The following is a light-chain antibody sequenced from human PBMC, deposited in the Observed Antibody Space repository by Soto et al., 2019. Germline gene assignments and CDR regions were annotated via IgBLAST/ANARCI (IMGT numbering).Light chain of an antibody. CDR3: QQYNNWPWP. CDR2: DVF. Sequence: VVMTQSPATLSASPGERVTLSCRASQSINSNLAWYQQRPGQTPRLLIYDVFTRATGLTARFSGTGSGTVFTLTISSLQSEDFAVYYCQQYNNWPWPFGQGTKVEI. CDR1: QSINSN. V-gene: IGKV3-15*01. J-gene: IGKJ1*01.